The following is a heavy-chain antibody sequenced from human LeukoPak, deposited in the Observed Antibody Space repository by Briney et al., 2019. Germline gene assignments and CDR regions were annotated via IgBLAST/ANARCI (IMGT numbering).Heavy chain of an antibody. J-gene: IGHJ4*02. Sequence: GGSLRLSCAAFGVTVSGYWMNWVRQAPGKGLVWAARINSDGSSTSHADSVKGRFTISRDNAKNILYLQMNSLRVDDTAVYYCAIDPKDGDRDYWGQGTLVTVPS. D-gene: IGHD4-17*01. CDR2: INSDGSST. CDR1: GVTVSGYW. V-gene: IGHV3-74*01. CDR3: AIDPKDGDRDY.